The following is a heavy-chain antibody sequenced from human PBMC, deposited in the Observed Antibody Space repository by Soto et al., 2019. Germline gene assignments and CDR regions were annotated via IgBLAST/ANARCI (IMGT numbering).Heavy chain of an antibody. CDR1: GFTFNNYG. V-gene: IGHV3-30*03. CDR3: ATVQGIAASHGIY. CDR2: ISNDGNDK. D-gene: IGHD6-13*01. Sequence: QVQLVESGGGVVQPGRSLRLSCAASGFTFNNYGMHWVRQAPGKGLEWVAAISNDGNDKYYADSVKGRLTISRDDSKNPVSPQTSSLRAEDTAVYHCATVQGIAASHGIYCGQGTMVTVSS. J-gene: IGHJ3*01.